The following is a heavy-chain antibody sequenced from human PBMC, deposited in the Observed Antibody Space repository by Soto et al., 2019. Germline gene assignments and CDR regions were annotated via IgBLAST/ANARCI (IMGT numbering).Heavy chain of an antibody. CDR1: GYSFPSYW. CDR3: AILRLLPYHY. Sequence: GESLKISCKASGYSFPSYWIGWVRQMPGKGLEWMGIIYPGDSATRYSPSFEGQVTVSADRSINTAYLQWSSLKASDTAMYYCAILRLLPYHYWGQGILVTGSS. D-gene: IGHD2-15*01. J-gene: IGHJ4*02. V-gene: IGHV5-51*01. CDR2: IYPGDSAT.